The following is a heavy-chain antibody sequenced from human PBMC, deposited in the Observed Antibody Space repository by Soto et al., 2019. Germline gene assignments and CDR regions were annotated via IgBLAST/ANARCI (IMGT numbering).Heavy chain of an antibody. CDR3: ARDHDYGDYYYYGMDV. Sequence: ASVKVSCKASGYTFTSYYMHWVRQAPGQGLEWMGIINPSGGSTSYAQKFQGRVTMTRDTSTSTVYMELSSLRSEDTAVYYCARDHDYGDYYYYGMDVWGQGTTVTVS. J-gene: IGHJ6*02. D-gene: IGHD4-17*01. V-gene: IGHV1-46*01. CDR1: GYTFTSYY. CDR2: INPSGGST.